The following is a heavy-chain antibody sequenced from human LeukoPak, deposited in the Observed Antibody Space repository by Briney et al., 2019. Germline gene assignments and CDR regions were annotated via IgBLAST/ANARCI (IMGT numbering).Heavy chain of an antibody. Sequence: GGSLRLSCVASGFTLRNYWMSWVRQAPGKGLEWLSAISGSGVSTYYADSVKGRFTISRDNSRNTLYLQMNSLRADDTAVYYCAPPVGSGAYFDYWGQGTLVTVSS. CDR2: ISGSGVST. CDR1: GFTLRNYW. D-gene: IGHD3-10*01. V-gene: IGHV3-23*01. CDR3: APPVGSGAYFDY. J-gene: IGHJ4*02.